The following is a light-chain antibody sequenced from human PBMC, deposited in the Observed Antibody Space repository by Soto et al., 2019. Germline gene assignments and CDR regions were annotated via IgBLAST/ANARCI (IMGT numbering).Light chain of an antibody. CDR2: DVI. J-gene: IGLJ2*01. CDR3: PSYNSTSTLEV. V-gene: IGLV2-14*03. CDR1: STDIGGYNY. Sequence: QSALTQPDSVSGSPGQSISISCTGTSTDIGGYNYVSWYQQHPGKAPRLIIFDVIYRPSGVSSRFSGSKSGNTASLTISGLQAEDEADYYCPSYNSTSTLEVFGGGTKLTVL.